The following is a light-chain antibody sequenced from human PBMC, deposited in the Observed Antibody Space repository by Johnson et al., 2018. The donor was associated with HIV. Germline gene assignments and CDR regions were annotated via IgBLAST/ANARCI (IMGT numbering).Light chain of an antibody. CDR1: SSNIGNNY. Sequence: QSVLTQSPSVSAAPGQKVTISCSGSSSNIGNNYVSWYQQLPGTAPKLLIYENTKRPSGIPDRFSGSKSGTSATLGITGLQTGDEADYYCGTWDSSLSAEVFGTGTKVTVL. CDR2: ENT. CDR3: GTWDSSLSAEV. J-gene: IGLJ1*01. V-gene: IGLV1-51*02.